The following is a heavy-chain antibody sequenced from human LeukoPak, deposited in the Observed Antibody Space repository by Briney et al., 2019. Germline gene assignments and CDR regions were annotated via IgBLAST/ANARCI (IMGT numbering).Heavy chain of an antibody. J-gene: IGHJ4*02. CDR2: IKSKTDGGTT. CDR3: AKVITMIVVE. CDR1: GFTFSNAW. Sequence: KPGGSLRLSCAASGFTFSNAWMNWVRQAPGKGLEWVGRIKSKTDGGTTDYAAPVKGRFTISRDDSKNTLYLQMNSLRAEDTAVYYRAKVITMIVVEWGQGTLVTVSS. D-gene: IGHD3-22*01. V-gene: IGHV3-15*07.